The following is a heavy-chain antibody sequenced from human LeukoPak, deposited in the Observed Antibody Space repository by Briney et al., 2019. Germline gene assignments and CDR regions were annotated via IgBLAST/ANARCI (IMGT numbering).Heavy chain of an antibody. Sequence: KPSETLSLTCTVSGGSISSYYWSWIRQPPGKGLEWIGYIYTSGSTNYNPSLKSRVTMSVDTSKNQFSLKLSSVTAADTAVYYCARARSGSYYDYWGQGTLVTVSS. CDR1: GGSISSYY. D-gene: IGHD1-26*01. CDR2: IYTSGST. V-gene: IGHV4-4*08. CDR3: ARARSGSYYDY. J-gene: IGHJ4*02.